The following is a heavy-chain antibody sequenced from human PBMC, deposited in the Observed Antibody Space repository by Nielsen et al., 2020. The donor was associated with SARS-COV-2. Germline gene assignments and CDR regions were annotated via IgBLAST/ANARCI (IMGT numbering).Heavy chain of an antibody. J-gene: IGHJ6*02. D-gene: IGHD3-10*01. CDR2: ISSSSSTI. CDR3: ANLMVGSGSYYTPYGMDV. Sequence: WIRQPPGKGLEWVSYISSSSSTIYYADSVKGRFTISRDNAKSSLYLQMNSLRDEDTAVYYCANLMVGSGSYYTPYGMDVWGQGTMVTVSS. V-gene: IGHV3-48*02.